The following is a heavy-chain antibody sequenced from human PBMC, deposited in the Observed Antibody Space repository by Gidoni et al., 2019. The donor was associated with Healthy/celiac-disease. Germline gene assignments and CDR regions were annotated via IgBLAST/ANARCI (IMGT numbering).Heavy chain of an antibody. J-gene: IGHJ4*02. CDR1: GFTFISYA. Sequence: EVQLLESGGGLVQPGGSLRLSCAASGFTFISYAMSWVRQAPGKGLEWVSAISGSGGSTYYADSVKGRFTISRDNSKNTLYLQMNSLRAEDTAVYYCAKASDSYGRGRSYFDYWGQGTLVTVSS. D-gene: IGHD5-18*01. V-gene: IGHV3-23*01. CDR3: AKASDSYGRGRSYFDY. CDR2: ISGSGGST.